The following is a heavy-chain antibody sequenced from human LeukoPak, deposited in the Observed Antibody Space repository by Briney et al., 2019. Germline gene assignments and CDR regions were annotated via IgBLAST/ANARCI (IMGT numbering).Heavy chain of an antibody. CDR2: ISYDGSNK. Sequence: GGSLRLSCAASGFTFSSYAMHWVRQAPGKGLEWVAVISYDGSNKYYADSVKGRFTISRDNSKNTLYLQMNSLRAEDTAVYYCAREGGAKDAFDIWGQGTMVTVSS. CDR1: GFTFSSYA. V-gene: IGHV3-30-3*01. CDR3: AREGGAKDAFDI. J-gene: IGHJ3*02. D-gene: IGHD1-26*01.